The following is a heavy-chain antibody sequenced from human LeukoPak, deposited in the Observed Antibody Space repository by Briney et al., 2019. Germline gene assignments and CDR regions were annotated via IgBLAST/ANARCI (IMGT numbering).Heavy chain of an antibody. CDR1: GFTFSDFY. CDR2: SSNGGSTI. CDR3: KSGSGWYVRSGFDY. Sequence: GGSLRLSCAASGFTFSDFYMTWIRQAPGKGLEWVSYSSNGGSTIYYADSVKGRFTISRDNAKDSLYLQMNSLRAEDTAVYYCKSGSGWYVRSGFDYWGQGTLVTVSS. J-gene: IGHJ4*02. V-gene: IGHV3-11*01. D-gene: IGHD6-19*01.